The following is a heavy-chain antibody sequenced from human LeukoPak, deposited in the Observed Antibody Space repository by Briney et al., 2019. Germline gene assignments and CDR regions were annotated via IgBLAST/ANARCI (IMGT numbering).Heavy chain of an antibody. CDR3: ARLLRFLEGGYFDY. D-gene: IGHD3-3*01. CDR1: VGTFSIYA. CDR2: IIPTFGTA. V-gene: IGHV1-69*05. J-gene: IGHJ4*02. Sequence: SVKVSFKASVGTFSIYAISWVRQAPGQGLEWMGGIIPTFGTANYAQKFQGRVTITTDESTSTAYMELSSLRSEDTAVYYCARLLRFLEGGYFDYWGQGTLVTVSS.